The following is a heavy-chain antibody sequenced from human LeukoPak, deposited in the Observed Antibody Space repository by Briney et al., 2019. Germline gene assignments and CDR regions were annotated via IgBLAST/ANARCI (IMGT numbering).Heavy chain of an antibody. V-gene: IGHV1-69*05. CDR3: ARGTTVTTYSAYYYYMDV. J-gene: IGHJ6*03. CDR2: IIPIFGTA. CDR1: GGTFSSYA. D-gene: IGHD4-17*01. Sequence: ASVKVSCKASGGTFSSYAISWVRQAPGQGLEWMGGIIPIFGTANYAQKFQGRVTITTDESTSTAYMELSSLRSEDTAAYYCARGTTVTTYSAYYYYMDVWGKGTTVTVSS.